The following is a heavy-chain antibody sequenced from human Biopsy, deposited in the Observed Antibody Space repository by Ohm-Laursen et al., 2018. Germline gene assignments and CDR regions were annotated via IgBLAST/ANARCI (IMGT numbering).Heavy chain of an antibody. D-gene: IGHD1-1*01. J-gene: IGHJ4*02. V-gene: IGHV1-24*01. CDR1: GSTLTELS. CDR2: FAPENGKT. Sequence: SVKVSCKVSGSTLTELSMHWARQAPGNGLEWMGGFAPENGKTVYAQNFQARVSMTEDTSTDTAYMELRSLRSEDTAVYYCAADINVWNVNYWGQGTQVTVSS. CDR3: AADINVWNVNY.